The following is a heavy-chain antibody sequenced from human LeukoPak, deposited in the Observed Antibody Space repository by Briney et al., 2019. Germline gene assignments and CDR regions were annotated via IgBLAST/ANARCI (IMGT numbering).Heavy chain of an antibody. CDR1: GFTFTSSA. V-gene: IGHV1-58*02. Sequence: ASVKVSCKASGFTFTSSAMQWVRQARGQRLEWIGWIVVGSGNTNYAQKFQERVTITRDMSTSTAYMELSRLRSDDTAVYYCARWYGASCSSTSCYSPSSAFDPWGQGTLVTVSS. J-gene: IGHJ5*02. CDR2: IVVGSGNT. CDR3: ARWYGASCSSTSCYSPSSAFDP. D-gene: IGHD2-2*01.